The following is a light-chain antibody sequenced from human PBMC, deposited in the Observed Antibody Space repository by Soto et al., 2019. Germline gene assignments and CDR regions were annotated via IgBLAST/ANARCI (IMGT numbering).Light chain of an antibody. CDR3: QQLNSYPLS. CDR2: AAS. J-gene: IGKJ4*01. Sequence: IHLTQSPSSLSASVGDRVTMTCRASQGIATYLAWYLQKPGKAPKLLIYAASTLHSGVPSRFSGSGSGTDFTLTISNLQPEDFATYYCQQLNSYPLSFGGGTKVDIK. V-gene: IGKV1-9*01. CDR1: QGIATY.